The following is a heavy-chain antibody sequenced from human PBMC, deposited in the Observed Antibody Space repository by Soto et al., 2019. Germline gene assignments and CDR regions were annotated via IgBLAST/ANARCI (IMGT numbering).Heavy chain of an antibody. V-gene: IGHV1-18*04. CDR2: ISAYNGNT. D-gene: IGHD6-19*01. CDR1: GYTFTSYG. Sequence: QVQLVQSGAEVKKPGASVKVSCKASGYTFTSYGISWARQAPGQGLEWMEWISAYNGNTNYAQNPQGRVTMTTDTPTGTADMELRSLRSDDTAVYDCARQGSCWYGSDYWGQGTLVTVSS. J-gene: IGHJ4*02. CDR3: ARQGSCWYGSDY.